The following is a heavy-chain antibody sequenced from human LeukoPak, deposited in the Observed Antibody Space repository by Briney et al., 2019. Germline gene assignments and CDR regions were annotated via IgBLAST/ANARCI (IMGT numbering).Heavy chain of an antibody. Sequence: GGSLRLSCAASGFTFSSYAMSWVRQAPGKGLEWVSAISGSGGSTYYADSVKGRFTISRDNSKNTLYLQMDSLRVEDTAVYYCARNRGATGYYWVDYWGQGTLVSVSS. CDR3: ARNRGATGYYWVDY. CDR1: GFTFSSYA. CDR2: ISGSGGST. J-gene: IGHJ4*02. D-gene: IGHD3-22*01. V-gene: IGHV3-23*01.